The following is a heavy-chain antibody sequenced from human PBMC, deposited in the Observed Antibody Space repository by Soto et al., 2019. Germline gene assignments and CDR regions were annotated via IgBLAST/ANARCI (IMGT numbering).Heavy chain of an antibody. J-gene: IGHJ4*02. CDR3: AKDFRPRSFHGKFDS. D-gene: IGHD6-6*01. CDR2: IYFNSLST. CDR1: GFNFDDYA. V-gene: IGHV3-9*01. Sequence: GGWLRRSCAAAGFNFDDYAMHWDRQAPGDGLQWVSAIYFNSLSTAYAESVNVPFTISSHPAKHSLYLHMNRLRAEHTTSSFSAKDFRPRSFHGKFDSWGQGPLVTVSS.